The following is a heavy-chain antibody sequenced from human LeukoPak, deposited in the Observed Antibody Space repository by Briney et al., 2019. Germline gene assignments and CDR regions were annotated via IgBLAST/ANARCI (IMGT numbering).Heavy chain of an antibody. Sequence: GASLQISCKGSGYSFTSYWIGCVRQMPGQGLEWMGRIYPGDSDTRYSPSFQDQVTISADKSISTTYLQWSLLEASDTAMSYCARQGPPSRREPHWYFDRWGRGTLVTVSS. CDR3: ARQGPPSRREPHWYFDR. CDR1: GYSFTSYW. D-gene: IGHD1-26*01. J-gene: IGHJ2*01. CDR2: IYPGDSDT. V-gene: IGHV5-51*01.